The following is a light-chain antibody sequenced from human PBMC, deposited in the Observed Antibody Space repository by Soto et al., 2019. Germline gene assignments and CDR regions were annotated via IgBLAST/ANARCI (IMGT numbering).Light chain of an antibody. CDR3: QSYDSTLSARYV. CDR2: GNS. V-gene: IGLV1-40*01. Sequence: QSVLTQPPLVSGAPGQRVTISCTGSSSNIGANYDVHWYQQRPGTAPKLLIFGNSNRPSGVPDRFSGSKSGTSASLAITGLQAEDEGDYYCQSYDSTLSARYVFGTGTKLTVL. CDR1: SSNIGANYD. J-gene: IGLJ1*01.